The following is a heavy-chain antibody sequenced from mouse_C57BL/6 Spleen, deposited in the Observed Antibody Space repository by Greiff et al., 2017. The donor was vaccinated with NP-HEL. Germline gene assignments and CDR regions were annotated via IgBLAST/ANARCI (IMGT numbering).Heavy chain of an antibody. D-gene: IGHD1-1*01. CDR2: ISSGSSTI. CDR3: ARAGVYYYGSRYYFDY. Sequence: EVQRVESGGGLVKPGGSLKLSCAASGFTFSDYGMHWVRQAPEKGLEWVAYISSGSSTIYYADTVKGRFTISRDNAKNTLFLQMTSLRSEDTAMYYCARAGVYYYGSRYYFDYWGQGTTLTVSS. J-gene: IGHJ2*01. CDR1: GFTFSDYG. V-gene: IGHV5-17*01.